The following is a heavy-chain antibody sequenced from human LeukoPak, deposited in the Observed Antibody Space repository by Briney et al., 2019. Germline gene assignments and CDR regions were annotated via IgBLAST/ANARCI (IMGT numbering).Heavy chain of an antibody. CDR1: VYTFTGYY. V-gene: IGHV1-2*02. CDR2: INPNSGGT. J-gene: IGHJ5*02. Sequence: ASVKVSCKASVYTFTGYYMHWVRQAPGQGLEWMGWINPNSGGTDYAQKFQGRVTMTGDTSISTAYMEVSRLRSDDTAVYYCARDYYDSSGYSRFDPWGQGTLVTVSS. CDR3: ARDYYDSSGYSRFDP. D-gene: IGHD3-22*01.